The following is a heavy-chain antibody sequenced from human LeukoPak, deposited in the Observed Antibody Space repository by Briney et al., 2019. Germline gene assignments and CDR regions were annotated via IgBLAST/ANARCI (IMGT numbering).Heavy chain of an antibody. V-gene: IGHV3-23*01. CDR3: AKDQYYYDSSGYGY. D-gene: IGHD3-22*01. CDR1: GFTFSSYA. Sequence: GGSLRLSCAASGFTFSSYAMSWVRQAPGKGLEWVSAISGSGGSTYYADSVKGRFTISRDNSKNTLYLQMNSLRAEDTAVYYCAKDQYYYDSSGYGYWGQGTLVTVSS. CDR2: ISGSGGST. J-gene: IGHJ4*02.